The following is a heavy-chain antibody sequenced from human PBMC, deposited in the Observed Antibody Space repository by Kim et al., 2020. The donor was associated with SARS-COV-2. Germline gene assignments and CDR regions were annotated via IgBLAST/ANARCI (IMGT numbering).Heavy chain of an antibody. J-gene: IGHJ1*01. Sequence: GGSLRLSCAGSKFTFDNAWMSWVRQAPGTGLEDLARIKRKADGGTTDYAAPVKGRFTISRDDSKTTLYLQMNSLKTEDTAVYYCTTVGFSWGPGTLVTVSS. CDR2: IKRKADGGTT. V-gene: IGHV3-15*01. CDR3: TTVGFS. CDR1: KFTFDNAW.